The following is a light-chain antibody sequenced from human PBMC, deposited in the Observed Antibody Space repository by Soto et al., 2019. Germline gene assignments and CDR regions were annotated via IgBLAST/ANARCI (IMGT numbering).Light chain of an antibody. CDR3: QQYSIWRT. J-gene: IGKJ1*01. Sequence: IVMTQSPATLSVSPGERATLSCRASQSVSSNLAWYQQKPGQAPRLLIYGASTRATGIPARFSGSGSGTEFTLTISGLQSEDFAVYYCQQYSIWRTFGQGTKVDIK. CDR1: QSVSSN. V-gene: IGKV3-15*01. CDR2: GAS.